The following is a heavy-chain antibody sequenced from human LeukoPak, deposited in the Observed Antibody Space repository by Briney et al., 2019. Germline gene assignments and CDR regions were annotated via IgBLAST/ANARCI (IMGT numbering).Heavy chain of an antibody. CDR2: IIPVFGTT. D-gene: IGHD1-26*01. V-gene: IGHV1-69*13. CDR3: ATEGGRYFIED. J-gene: IGHJ4*02. Sequence: SVKVSCKTSGDVVSMYGIFWVRQAPGQGLEWMGGIIPVFGTTNYAQKFQGRVTITADGSTNTAYMELSSLGSEDTAVYFCATEGGRYFIEDWGRGTLVTVSS. CDR1: GDVVSMYG.